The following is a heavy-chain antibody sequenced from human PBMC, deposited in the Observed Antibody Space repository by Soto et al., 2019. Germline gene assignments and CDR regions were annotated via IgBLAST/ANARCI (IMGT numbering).Heavy chain of an antibody. V-gene: IGHV4-4*02. D-gene: IGHD6-19*01. CDR2: IYHSGST. CDR3: ATAGYSSGWYRPSYFDY. Sequence: SETLSLTCAASSGSISSSNWWSWVRQPPGKRLEWIGEIYHSGSTNYNPSLKSRVTISVDKSKNQFPLKLSSVTAADTAVYYCATAGYSSGWYRPSYFDYWGQRTLVTVSS. J-gene: IGHJ4*02. CDR1: SGSISSSNW.